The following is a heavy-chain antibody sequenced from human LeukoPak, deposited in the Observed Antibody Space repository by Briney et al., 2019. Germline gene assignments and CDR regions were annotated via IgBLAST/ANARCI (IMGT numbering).Heavy chain of an antibody. CDR2: IYSGGST. Sequence: GGSLRLSCAASGFTVSSNYMCWVRQAPGKGLEWVSVIYSGGSTYYADSVKGRFTISRDNSKNTLYLQVNGLRAEDTAVYYCARDPFYSSAQGGMDVWGQGTTVTVSS. CDR1: GFTVSSNY. J-gene: IGHJ6*02. CDR3: ARDPFYSSAQGGMDV. V-gene: IGHV3-53*01. D-gene: IGHD6-25*01.